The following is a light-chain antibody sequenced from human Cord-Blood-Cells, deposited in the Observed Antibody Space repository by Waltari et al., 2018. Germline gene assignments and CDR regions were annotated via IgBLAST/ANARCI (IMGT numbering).Light chain of an antibody. Sequence: QSALTQPASVSGTPGQSITISCTGTSSDEGGYNNVHWYQQHPGKAPQRLIYDVSNRPSGVSNRFSGFKSGDTASLTISGLQAEDEADYYCSSYTSSSTYVFGTGTKVTVL. CDR2: DVS. V-gene: IGLV2-14*01. CDR1: SSDEGGYNN. J-gene: IGLJ1*01. CDR3: SSYTSSSTYV.